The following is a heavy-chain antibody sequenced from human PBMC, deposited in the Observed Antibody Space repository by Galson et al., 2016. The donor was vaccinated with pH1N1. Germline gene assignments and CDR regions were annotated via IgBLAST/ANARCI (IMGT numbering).Heavy chain of an antibody. CDR2: IDPSNGGT. V-gene: IGHV1-46*01. J-gene: IGHJ4*02. D-gene: IGHD4-11*01. CDR1: GYTFTKYY. CDR3: ASPMGHDYRALLTDY. Sequence: SVKVSSKAFGYTFTKYYLNWVRQAPGQGFEWKGVIDPSNGGTNYAQKFQGRVTMTTDTSTSTVYMELSSLRSEDTAIYYCASPMGHDYRALLTDYWGQGTCVTVSS.